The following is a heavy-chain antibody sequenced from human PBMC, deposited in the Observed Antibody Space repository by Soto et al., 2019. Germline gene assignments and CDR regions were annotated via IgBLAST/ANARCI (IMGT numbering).Heavy chain of an antibody. CDR1: GYTFTSYA. J-gene: IGHJ4*02. D-gene: IGHD1-26*01. Sequence: ASVKVSCKASGYTFTSYAMHWVRQAPGQRLEWMGWINAGNGNTKYSQKFQGRVTITRDTSASTAYMGLSSLRSEDTAVYYCARDDSGFSGSHYIDYFNYWGQGALVTVS. V-gene: IGHV1-3*01. CDR3: ARDDSGFSGSHYIDYFNY. CDR2: INAGNGNT.